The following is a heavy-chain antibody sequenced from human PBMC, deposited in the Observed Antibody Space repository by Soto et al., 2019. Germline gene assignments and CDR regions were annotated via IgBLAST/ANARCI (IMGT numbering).Heavy chain of an antibody. CDR1: GFTFSSYG. CDR3: AKDETTIFGVADY. D-gene: IGHD3-3*01. CDR2: ISYDGSNK. V-gene: IGHV3-30*18. Sequence: GGSLRLSCAASGFTFSSYGMHWVRQAPGKGLEWVAVISYDGSNKYYADSVKGRFTISRDNSKNTLYLQMNSLRAEDTAVYYCAKDETTIFGVADYWGQGTLVTVSS. J-gene: IGHJ4*02.